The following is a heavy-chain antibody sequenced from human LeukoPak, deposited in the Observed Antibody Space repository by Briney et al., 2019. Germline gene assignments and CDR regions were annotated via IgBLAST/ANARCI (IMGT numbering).Heavy chain of an antibody. D-gene: IGHD2-2*01. CDR2: IWYDASNK. CDR3: VRDSVSRYCDY. J-gene: IGHJ4*02. V-gene: IGHV3-33*01. Sequence: PGGSLRLSCAASGFTFSSFGMHWVRQAPGKGLEWVAVIWYDASNKYYADSVKGRFTISRDNSKNTLFLQMNSLRAEDTAVYYCVRDSVSRYCDYWGQGIRVTVSS. CDR1: GFTFSSFG.